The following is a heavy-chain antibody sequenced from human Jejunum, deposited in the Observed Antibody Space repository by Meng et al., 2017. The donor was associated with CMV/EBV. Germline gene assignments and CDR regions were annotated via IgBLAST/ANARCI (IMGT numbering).Heavy chain of an antibody. D-gene: IGHD2-21*01. CDR2: ISVYSGNT. J-gene: IGHJ6*02. V-gene: IGHV1-18*01. CDR3: ARDSSIAVIPGGLSNTFYGMDV. Sequence: SWVRQAPGQGLEWMGWISVYSGNTDYAQKFQGRATMTTDTSTNTVYMELRSLKSDDTATYYCARDSSIAVIPGGLSNTFYGMDVWGQGTTVTVSS.